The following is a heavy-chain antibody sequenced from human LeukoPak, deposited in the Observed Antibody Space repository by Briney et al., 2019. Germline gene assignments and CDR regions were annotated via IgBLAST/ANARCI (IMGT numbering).Heavy chain of an antibody. CDR2: IIPIFGTA. Sequence: ASVKVSCKASGGTFSSYAISWVRQAPGQGLEWMGRIIPIFGTANYAQKFQGRVTITTDESTSTAYMELSSLRSEDTAVYYCACTDYYDSSGHYDLSAFDIWGQGTMVTVSS. CDR1: GGTFSSYA. J-gene: IGHJ3*02. CDR3: ACTDYYDSSGHYDLSAFDI. D-gene: IGHD3-22*01. V-gene: IGHV1-69*05.